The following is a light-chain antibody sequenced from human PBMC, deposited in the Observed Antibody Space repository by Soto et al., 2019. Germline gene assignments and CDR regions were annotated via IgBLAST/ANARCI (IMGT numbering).Light chain of an antibody. CDR2: LIS. Sequence: IQMTQSPSSLSAPVGDRVTITCRASQRFTDYLNWYQHKPWRAPKLLLYLISNLTSGVPSRFSGSGSGTEFTLTISSLQPEDSATYYCQQTYSTPWTFGQGTKVEI. CDR1: QRFTDY. CDR3: QQTYSTPWT. J-gene: IGKJ1*01. V-gene: IGKV1-39*01.